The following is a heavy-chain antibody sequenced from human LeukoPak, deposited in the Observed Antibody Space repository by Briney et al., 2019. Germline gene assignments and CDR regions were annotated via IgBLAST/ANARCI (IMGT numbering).Heavy chain of an antibody. J-gene: IGHJ6*03. CDR1: GASLRDYY. CDR3: AREPRYYRDSYYSYMDV. Sequence: SETLSLTCSVSGASLRDYYWTWIRQPPGKRLQCIGSISNNGSTKYNPSLNSRVSVSIDTSRDQFSLKLRSVTAADTAVYYCAREPRYYRDSYYSYMDVWGKGTTVTVSS. D-gene: IGHD3-22*01. V-gene: IGHV4-59*01. CDR2: ISNNGST.